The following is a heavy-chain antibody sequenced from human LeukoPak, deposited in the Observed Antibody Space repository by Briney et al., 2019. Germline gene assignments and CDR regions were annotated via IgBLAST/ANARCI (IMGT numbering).Heavy chain of an antibody. CDR1: GGTFSSYT. CDR3: ARGHQPPYYGMDV. J-gene: IGHJ6*02. Sequence: SVKVSCKASGGTFSSYTISWVRQAPGQGLEWMGRIIPNLGIANYAQKFQGRVTITADKSTSTAYMELSSLRSEDTAVFYCARGHQPPYYGMDVWGQGTTVTVSS. CDR2: IIPNLGIA. V-gene: IGHV1-69*02.